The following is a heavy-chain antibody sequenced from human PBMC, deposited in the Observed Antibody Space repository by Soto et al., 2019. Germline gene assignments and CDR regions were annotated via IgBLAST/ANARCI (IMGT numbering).Heavy chain of an antibody. Sequence: QVQLQESGPGLVKPSETLSLTCTVSGGSISSYYWSWIRQPPGKGLEWIGYIYYSGSTNYNPSLKCRVTISVDTSKNQFSLKLSSVTAADTAVYYCARATWSSGWFFDYWGQGTLVTVSS. J-gene: IGHJ4*02. D-gene: IGHD6-19*01. CDR3: ARATWSSGWFFDY. CDR1: GGSISSYY. CDR2: IYYSGST. V-gene: IGHV4-59*01.